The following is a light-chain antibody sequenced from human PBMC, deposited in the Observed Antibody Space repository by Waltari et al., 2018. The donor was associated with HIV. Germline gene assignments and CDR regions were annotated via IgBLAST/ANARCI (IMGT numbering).Light chain of an antibody. CDR1: KLADKY. CDR3: QTWDTSTASYV. J-gene: IGLJ1*01. Sequence: SYEVSQPPSVSVYPGQTASISCSGDKLADKYVSWYQQKPGQSPVLVIFQHNKRPSGIPERFSGSKSGNTATLTIRGTQTMDDADYFCQTWDTSTASYVFGTGTTVTVL. V-gene: IGLV3-1*01. CDR2: QHN.